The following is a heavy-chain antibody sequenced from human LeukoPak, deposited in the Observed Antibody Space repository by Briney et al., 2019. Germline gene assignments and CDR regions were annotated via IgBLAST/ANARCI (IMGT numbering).Heavy chain of an antibody. CDR2: ISGSGGST. CDR1: GFTFSSYA. Sequence: GGSLRLSCAASGFTFSSYAMSWVRQAPGKGLEWVSAISGSGGSTYYADSVKGRFTISRDNSKNTLYLQMNSLRAEDTAVYYCARERGPDYDFWSGPLYWGQGTLVTVSS. V-gene: IGHV3-23*01. D-gene: IGHD3-3*01. J-gene: IGHJ4*02. CDR3: ARERGPDYDFWSGPLY.